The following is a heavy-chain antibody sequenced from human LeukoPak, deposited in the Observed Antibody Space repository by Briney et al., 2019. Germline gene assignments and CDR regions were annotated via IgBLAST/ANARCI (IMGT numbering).Heavy chain of an antibody. V-gene: IGHV4-39*01. CDR3: ARLVVRDPLYYYYYMDV. CDR2: IYYSGST. CDR1: GGSISSSSYY. D-gene: IGHD3-10*01. J-gene: IGHJ6*03. Sequence: SETLSLTCTVSGGSISSSSYYWGWIRQPPGKGLEWIGSIYYSGSTYYNPSLKSRVTISVDTSKNQFSLKLSSVTAADTAVYYCARLVVRDPLYYYYYMDVWGKGTTVTISS.